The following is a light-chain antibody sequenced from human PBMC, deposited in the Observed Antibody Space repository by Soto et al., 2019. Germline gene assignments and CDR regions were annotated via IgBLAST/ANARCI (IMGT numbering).Light chain of an antibody. CDR2: DAS. Sequence: AIQLTQSPSSLSASLGDRVSITCRASQGISSALAWYQHKPGKPPKILIYDASSLPSGVQSRFSGSEYGTECTLPSSSLQPEEVATYYCQQLKGYPSTFGQGTRLQI. CDR1: QGISSA. CDR3: QQLKGYPST. V-gene: IGKV1-13*02. J-gene: IGKJ5*01.